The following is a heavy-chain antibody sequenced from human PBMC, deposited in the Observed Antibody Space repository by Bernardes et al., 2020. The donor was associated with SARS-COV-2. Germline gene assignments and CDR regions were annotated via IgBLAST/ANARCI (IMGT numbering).Heavy chain of an antibody. Sequence: GESLKISCKGSGYSFTSYWIGWVRQMPGKGLEWMGIIYPGDSDTTYSPSFQGQVTISADKSISTAHLQWSSLKASDTAMYYCARHDNVALSNGRYYWYGLDVWGQGTTVTVSS. CDR2: IYPGDSDT. CDR3: ARHDNVALSNGRYYWYGLDV. J-gene: IGHJ6*02. CDR1: GYSFTSYW. V-gene: IGHV5-51*01. D-gene: IGHD1-26*01.